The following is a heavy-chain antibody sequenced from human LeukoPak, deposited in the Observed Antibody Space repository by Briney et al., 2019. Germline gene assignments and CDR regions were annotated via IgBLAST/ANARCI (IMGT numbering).Heavy chain of an antibody. Sequence: PSETLSLTCAAYGGSFSGYYWSWIRQPPVKGLEWIGEINHSGSTNYNPSLKSRVTISVDTSKNQFSLKLSSVTAADTAVYYCARGPLAVDGTKKNFDYWGQGTLVTVSS. J-gene: IGHJ4*02. CDR3: ARGPLAVDGTKKNFDY. D-gene: IGHD6-19*01. V-gene: IGHV4-34*01. CDR1: GGSFSGYY. CDR2: INHSGST.